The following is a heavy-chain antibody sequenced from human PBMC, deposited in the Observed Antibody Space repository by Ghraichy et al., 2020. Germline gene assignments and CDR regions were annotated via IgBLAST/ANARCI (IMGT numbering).Heavy chain of an antibody. CDR2: IYTSGST. Sequence: SETLSLTCTVSGGSISSYYWSWIRQPAGKGLEWIGRIYTSGSTNYNPSLKSRVTMSVDTSKNQFSLKLSSVTAADTAVYYCAREDEWELLYWYFDLWGRGTLVTVSS. J-gene: IGHJ2*01. CDR1: GGSISSYY. D-gene: IGHD1-26*01. CDR3: AREDEWELLYWYFDL. V-gene: IGHV4-4*07.